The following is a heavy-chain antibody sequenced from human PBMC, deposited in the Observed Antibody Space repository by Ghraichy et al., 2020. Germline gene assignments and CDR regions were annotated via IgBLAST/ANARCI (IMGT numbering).Heavy chain of an antibody. J-gene: IGHJ4*02. D-gene: IGHD2-15*01. V-gene: IGHV3-23*01. CDR3: AKWSCSDGRCYFDY. Sequence: GGSLRLSWAASGFTFSSYAMSWVRQAPGKGLEWVSRISGSGDSTNYADSVKGRFTISRDNFKNTLYLQMNSLRAEDTAVYYCAKWSCSDGRCYFDYWGKGTLVTVSS. CDR2: ISGSGDST. CDR1: GFTFSSYA.